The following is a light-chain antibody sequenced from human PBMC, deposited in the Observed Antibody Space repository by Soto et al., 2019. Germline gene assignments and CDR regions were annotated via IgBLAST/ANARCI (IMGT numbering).Light chain of an antibody. V-gene: IGLV2-8*01. J-gene: IGLJ1*01. CDR1: SSDVGGYNY. CDR2: EVS. CDR3: SSYAGSNYFYV. Sequence: SALTPPRSASGSPGLSVTISCTRTSSDVGGYNYVSWYQQHPGKAPKLVIYEVSKRPSGVPDRFSGSKSGNTASLTVSGLQAEDEADYYCSSYAGSNYFYVFGTGTKVPV.